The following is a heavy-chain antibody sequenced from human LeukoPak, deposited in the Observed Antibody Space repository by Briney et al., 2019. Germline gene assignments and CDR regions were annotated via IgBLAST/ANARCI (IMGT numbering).Heavy chain of an antibody. D-gene: IGHD3-22*01. J-gene: IGHJ4*02. CDR2: IYYSGSA. CDR1: GGSISSGGYY. CDR3: ARAGNYYYSSGYYSHFDY. Sequence: PSETLSLTCTVSGGSISSGGYYWSWIRQHPGKGLEWIGYIYYSGSAYYNPSLKSRVTISVDTSENQFSLKLSSVTAADTAVYYCARAGNYYYSSGYYSHFDYWGQGTLVTVSS. V-gene: IGHV4-31*03.